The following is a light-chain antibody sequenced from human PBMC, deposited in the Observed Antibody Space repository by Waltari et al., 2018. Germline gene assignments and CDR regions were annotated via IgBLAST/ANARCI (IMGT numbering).Light chain of an antibody. CDR3: QTGGHGTWV. CDR1: RGHSSNL. Sequence: QLVLTQSPSASASLGASVKLTCNLSRGHSSNLIAGLQQRPEKGPRYLMNVNSDGSHSKGDEIPDRFSGSSSGAERYLTISSLQSEDEADYYCQTGGHGTWVFGGGTKLTVL. CDR2: VNSDGSH. J-gene: IGLJ3*02. V-gene: IGLV4-69*01.